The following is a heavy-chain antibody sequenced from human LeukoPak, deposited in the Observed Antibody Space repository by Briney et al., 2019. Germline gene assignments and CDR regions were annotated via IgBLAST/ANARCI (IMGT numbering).Heavy chain of an antibody. CDR2: VYYSGST. CDR1: GGSISSYY. V-gene: IGHV4-59*01. J-gene: IGHJ4*02. D-gene: IGHD4-23*01. CDR3: ARASYGANADY. Sequence: SETLSLTCTVSGGSISSYYWTWIRQPPGKGLEWIAYVYYSGSTSYNPSLKSRVTISVDTSKNQFSLKLSSVTAADTAVYFCARASYGANADYWGQGTLVTVSS.